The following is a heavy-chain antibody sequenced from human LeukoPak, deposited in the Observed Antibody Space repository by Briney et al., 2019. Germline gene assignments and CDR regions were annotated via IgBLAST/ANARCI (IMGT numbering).Heavy chain of an antibody. D-gene: IGHD2-2*01. CDR2: INHSGST. CDR1: GGSFSGYY. CDR3: ARAARDVVVPAAPFDY. V-gene: IGHV4-34*01. J-gene: IGHJ4*02. Sequence: PSETLSLTRAVYGGSFSGYYWSWIRQPPGKGLEWIGEINHSGSTNYNPSLKSRVTISVDTSKNQFSLKLSSVTAADTAVYYCARAARDVVVPAAPFDYWGQGTLVTVSS.